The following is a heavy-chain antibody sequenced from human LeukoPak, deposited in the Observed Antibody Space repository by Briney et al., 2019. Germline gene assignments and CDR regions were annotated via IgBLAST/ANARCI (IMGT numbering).Heavy chain of an antibody. V-gene: IGHV3-48*02. CDR3: ARDRDYSFDY. J-gene: IGHJ4*02. Sequence: QSGGSLRLSCAASGFTFSSYSMNWVRQAPGKGLEWLSYISSSSDIISYADSVKGRFTISRDNAKNSLYLQMNSLRDEDTAVYYCARDRDYSFDYWGQGTLVTVSS. CDR1: GFTFSSYS. CDR2: ISSSSDII. D-gene: IGHD2-21*01.